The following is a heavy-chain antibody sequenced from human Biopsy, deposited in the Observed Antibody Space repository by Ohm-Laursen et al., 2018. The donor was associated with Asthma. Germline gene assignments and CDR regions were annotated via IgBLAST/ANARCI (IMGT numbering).Heavy chain of an antibody. J-gene: IGHJ6*02. D-gene: IGHD3-3*01. CDR3: VRRITIFGVVQKDHGMDA. Sequence: SDTLSLTCTVSGGSMTPTSHYWDWIRQAPGKGLEWIGYISYGGKTSYNPSLKNRVTISRDTSKNQFSLRLPSVTAADTAVYFCVRRITIFGVVQKDHGMDAWGQGTTVSVSS. CDR1: GGSMTPTSHY. V-gene: IGHV4-39*01. CDR2: ISYGGKT.